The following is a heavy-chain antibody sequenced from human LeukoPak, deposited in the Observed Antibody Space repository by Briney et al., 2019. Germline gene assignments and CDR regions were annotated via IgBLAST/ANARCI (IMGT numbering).Heavy chain of an antibody. CDR2: ISGSGDYI. CDR3: AKDECSSSSYGMDV. D-gene: IGHD2-2*01. V-gene: IGHV3-23*01. Sequence: GGSLRLSCAASGFTFSSYAMSWVRQAPGKGLEWVSVISGSGDYIRYADSAKGRFSISRDNAKNTVYLQMNSLRAEDTAVYYCAKDECSSSSYGMDVWGQGTTVTVSS. J-gene: IGHJ6*02. CDR1: GFTFSSYA.